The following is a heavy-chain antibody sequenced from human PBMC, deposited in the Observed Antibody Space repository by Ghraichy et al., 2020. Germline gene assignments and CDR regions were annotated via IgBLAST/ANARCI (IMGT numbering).Heavy chain of an antibody. D-gene: IGHD6-13*01. CDR3: AKTAAGTTRVAAYFDY. Sequence: LSLTCAASGFTFSSYAMSWVRQAPGKGLEWVSAISGSGGSTYYADSVKGRFTISRDNSKNTLYLQMNSLRAEDTAVYYCAKTAAGTTRVAAYFDYWGQGTLVTVSS. V-gene: IGHV3-23*01. CDR1: GFTFSSYA. CDR2: ISGSGGST. J-gene: IGHJ4*02.